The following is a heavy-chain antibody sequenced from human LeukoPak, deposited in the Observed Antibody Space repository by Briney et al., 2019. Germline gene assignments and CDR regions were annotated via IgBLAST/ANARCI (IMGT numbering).Heavy chain of an antibody. D-gene: IGHD3-10*01. CDR3: ARDQNYYGSGSYWTDYYYYMDA. Sequence: GGSLRLSCAASGFTFGSYEMNWVRQAPGKGLEWVSYISSSGSTIYYADSVKGRFTISRDNAKNSLYLQMNSLRAEDTAVYYCARDQNYYGSGSYWTDYYYYMDAWGKGTTVTISS. V-gene: IGHV3-48*03. J-gene: IGHJ6*03. CDR2: ISSSGSTI. CDR1: GFTFGSYE.